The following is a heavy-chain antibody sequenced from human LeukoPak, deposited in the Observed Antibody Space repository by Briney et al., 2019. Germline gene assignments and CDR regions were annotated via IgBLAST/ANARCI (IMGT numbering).Heavy chain of an antibody. CDR1: GASISSYY. Sequence: PSETLSLTCTVSGASISSYYWSWIRQPPGKGLEWIGYIYYGGNTNYNPSLKSRVTISVDTSKNQFSLKLNSVTAADTAVYYCASGGRSYDILTGYRRGYMDVWGKGTTVTVSS. CDR2: IYYGGNT. D-gene: IGHD3-9*01. V-gene: IGHV4-59*01. J-gene: IGHJ6*03. CDR3: ASGGRSYDILTGYRRGYMDV.